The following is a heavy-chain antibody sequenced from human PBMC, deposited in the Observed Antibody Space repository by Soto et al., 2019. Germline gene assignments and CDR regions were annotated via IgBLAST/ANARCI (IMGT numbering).Heavy chain of an antibody. D-gene: IGHD1-26*01. CDR1: GDSIGRFY. CDR3: ARDRSGTGLDI. CDR2: IYSTGGT. Sequence: QVQLHESGPGLVKPSETLSLTCNVSGDSIGRFYWSWIRQSAEKGLEWIGRIYSTGGTAYNPALEGRITISLDRSNNHVSLEMNSVTAADTAVYFCARDRSGTGLDIWGRGTRVTVSS. J-gene: IGHJ6*02. V-gene: IGHV4-4*07.